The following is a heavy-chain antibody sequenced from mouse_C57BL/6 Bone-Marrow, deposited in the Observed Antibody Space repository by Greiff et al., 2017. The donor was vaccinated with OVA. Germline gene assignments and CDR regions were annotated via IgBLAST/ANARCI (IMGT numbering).Heavy chain of an antibody. V-gene: IGHV1-58*01. D-gene: IGHD1-1*01. CDR1: GYTFTSYG. CDR2: IYIGNGYT. J-gene: IGHJ2*01. CDR3: ARTDTTVVANFDY. Sequence: VQLKESGAELVRPGSSVKMSCKTSGYTFTSYGINWVKQRPGQGLEWIGYIYIGNGYTEYNEKFKGKATLTSDTSSSTAYMQLSSLTSEDSAIXFCARTDTTVVANFDYWGQGTTLTVSS.